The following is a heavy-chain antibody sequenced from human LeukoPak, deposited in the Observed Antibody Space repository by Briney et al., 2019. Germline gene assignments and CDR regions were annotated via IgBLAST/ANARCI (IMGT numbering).Heavy chain of an antibody. V-gene: IGHV3-7*01. Sequence: GGSLRLSCAASGFTFRSYWMSWVRQAPGKGLEWVANMKLDGSEEYYVDSVKGRFTISSDNAKDSLYLQMNSLRVDDTAVYYCARWARYCSSGSCYSWFDPWGQGTLVTVSS. CDR3: ARWARYCSSGSCYSWFDP. CDR1: GFTFRSYW. D-gene: IGHD2-15*01. CDR2: MKLDGSEE. J-gene: IGHJ5*02.